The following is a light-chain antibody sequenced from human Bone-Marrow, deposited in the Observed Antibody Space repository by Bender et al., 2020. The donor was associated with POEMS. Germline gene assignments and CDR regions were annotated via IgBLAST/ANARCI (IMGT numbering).Light chain of an antibody. V-gene: IGLV2-11*01. CDR1: SSDVGSYNL. J-gene: IGLJ3*02. CDR2: DVS. Sequence: QSALTQPASVSGSPGQSITISCTGTSSDVGSYNLVSWYQQHPGKAPKLMIYDVSKRPSGVPDRFSGSKSGNTASLTISGLQAEDEADYYCYSYAGSYAWVFGGGTKLTVL. CDR3: YSYAGSYAWV.